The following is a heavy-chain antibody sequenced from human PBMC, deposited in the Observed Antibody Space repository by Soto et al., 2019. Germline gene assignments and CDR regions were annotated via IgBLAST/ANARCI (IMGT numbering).Heavy chain of an antibody. CDR1: GGSINSYW. J-gene: IGHJ4*02. Sequence: LSLTCSVSGGSINSYWWSWIRQPAGKGLEWIGRVYSSGTTDYNPSLNSRATLSVETSKNQFSLKLGSVTAADTAVYYCARDIGLYAYGEGYWGQGIQVTVSS. D-gene: IGHD3-10*01. V-gene: IGHV4-4*07. CDR2: VYSSGTT. CDR3: ARDIGLYAYGEGY.